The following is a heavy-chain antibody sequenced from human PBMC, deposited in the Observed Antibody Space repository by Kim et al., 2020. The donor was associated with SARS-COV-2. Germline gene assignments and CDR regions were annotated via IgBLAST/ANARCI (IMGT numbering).Heavy chain of an antibody. J-gene: IGHJ4*02. V-gene: IGHV4-4*02. CDR3: ARALGGDCYSFDY. Sequence: HPSLKSPVTIAVDESKNQFSLKLSSVTAADTAVYYWARALGGDCYSFDYWGQGTLVTVSS. D-gene: IGHD2-21*02.